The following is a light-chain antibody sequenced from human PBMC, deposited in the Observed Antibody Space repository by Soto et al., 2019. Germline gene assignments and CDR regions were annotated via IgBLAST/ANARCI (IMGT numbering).Light chain of an antibody. V-gene: IGLV2-14*01. CDR1: SSDVGSYNY. CDR2: AST. J-gene: IGLJ1*01. Sequence: QSVLTQPASVSGSPGQSITISCTGTSSDVGSYNYVSWYQHHPGKAPRLMIYASTNRPSGVSNRFSGSRSGNTASLTISGLQAEDEADYYCSSYTDSSNYVFGTGTKVTVL. CDR3: SSYTDSSNYV.